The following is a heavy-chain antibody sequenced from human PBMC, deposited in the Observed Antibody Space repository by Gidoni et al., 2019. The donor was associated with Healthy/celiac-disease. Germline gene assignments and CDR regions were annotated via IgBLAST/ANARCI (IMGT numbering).Heavy chain of an antibody. CDR3: ARHELLWFGVQTDY. V-gene: IGHV4-39*01. D-gene: IGHD3-10*01. Sequence: GPEWVGSIYYSGSTYYNPSLKSRVTISVDTSKNQFSLKPSSVTAADPAVYYCARHELLWFGVQTDYWGRGTLVTVSS. J-gene: IGHJ4*02. CDR2: IYYSGST.